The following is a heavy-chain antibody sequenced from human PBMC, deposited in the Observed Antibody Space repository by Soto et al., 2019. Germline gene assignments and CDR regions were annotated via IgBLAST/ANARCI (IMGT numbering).Heavy chain of an antibody. CDR3: ATELAIFGVIRISWFDP. D-gene: IGHD3-3*01. CDR2: FDPEDGET. V-gene: IGHV1-24*01. J-gene: IGHJ5*02. Sequence: GASVKVSCKVSGYTLTVLSMLWVRQAPGKGLEWMGGFDPEDGETIYAQKFQGRVTMTEDTSTDTAYMELSSLRSEDTAVYYCATELAIFGVIRISWFDPWGQGTLVTVSS. CDR1: GYTLTVLS.